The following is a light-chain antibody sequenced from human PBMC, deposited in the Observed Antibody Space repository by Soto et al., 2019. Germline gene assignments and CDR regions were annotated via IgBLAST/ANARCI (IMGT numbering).Light chain of an antibody. J-gene: IGLJ2*01. CDR3: LLSYSGPRV. CDR2: DTS. V-gene: IGLV7-46*01. CDR1: TGAVTSGHY. Sequence: QAVVTQEPSLTVSPGGTVTLNCGSSTGAVTSGHYPYWFQQKPGQGPRTLIYDTSNKHSWTPARFSGSLLGDKAALTLSGAQPEDEAEYRCLLSYSGPRVFGGGTKLTVL.